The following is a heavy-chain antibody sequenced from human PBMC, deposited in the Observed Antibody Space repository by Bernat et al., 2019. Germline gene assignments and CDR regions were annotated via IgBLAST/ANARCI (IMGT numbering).Heavy chain of an antibody. CDR3: AKVTGYYYYYGMDV. V-gene: IGHV3-23*04. Sequence: EVQLVESGGGLVQPGGSLRLSCAASGFTFSSYWMHWVRQAPGKGLVWVSAISGSGGSTYYADSVKGRFTISRDNSKNTLYLQMNSLRAEDTAVYYCAKVTGYYYYYGMDVWGQGTTVTVSS. CDR1: GFTFSSYW. D-gene: IGHD4-11*01. CDR2: ISGSGGST. J-gene: IGHJ6*02.